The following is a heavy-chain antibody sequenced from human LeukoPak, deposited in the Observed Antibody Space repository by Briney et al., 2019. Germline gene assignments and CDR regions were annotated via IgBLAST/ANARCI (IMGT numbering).Heavy chain of an antibody. Sequence: SETLSLTCTVSGGSISSYYWSWIRQPLGKGLEWIGYIYTSGSTNYNPSLKSRVTISVDTSKNQFSLKLSSVTAADTAVYYCARLGGDGYNFDYWGQGTLVTVSS. J-gene: IGHJ4*02. D-gene: IGHD5-24*01. V-gene: IGHV4-4*09. CDR2: IYTSGST. CDR3: ARLGGDGYNFDY. CDR1: GGSISSYY.